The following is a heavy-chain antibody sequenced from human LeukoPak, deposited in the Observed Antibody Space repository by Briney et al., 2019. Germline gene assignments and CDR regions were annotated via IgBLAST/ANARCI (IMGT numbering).Heavy chain of an antibody. CDR1: GYTLTELS. J-gene: IGHJ4*02. D-gene: IGHD4-17*01. Sequence: ASVKVSCKVSGYTLTELSMHWVRQVPGKGLEWMGGFDPEDGETIYAQKFQGRVTMTEDTSTDTAYMELSSLRSEDTAVYYCATLRRTVTTTFFDYWGQGTLVTVSS. CDR2: FDPEDGET. CDR3: ATLRRTVTTTFFDY. V-gene: IGHV1-24*01.